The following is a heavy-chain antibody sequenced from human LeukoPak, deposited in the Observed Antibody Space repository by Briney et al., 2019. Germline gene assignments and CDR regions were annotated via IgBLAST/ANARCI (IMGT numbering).Heavy chain of an antibody. Sequence: SETLSLACAVYGGSFSGYYWSWIRQPPGKGLEWIGEINHSGSTNYNPSLKSRVTISVDTSKNQFSLKLSSVTAADTAVYYCARGSRDAFDIWGQGTMVTVSS. CDR3: ARGSRDAFDI. J-gene: IGHJ3*02. CDR1: GGSFSGYY. CDR2: INHSGST. V-gene: IGHV4-34*01.